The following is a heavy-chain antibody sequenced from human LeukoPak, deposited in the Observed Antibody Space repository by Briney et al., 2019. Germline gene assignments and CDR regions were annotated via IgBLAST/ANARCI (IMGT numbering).Heavy chain of an antibody. CDR1: GYTFTDSY. CDR3: ARGARNFHYGFFFTDYYIDL. J-gene: IGHJ6*03. D-gene: IGHD3-16*01. Sequence: ASVKVSCKTSGYTFTDSYIHWVRQAPGQGLEWMGRINPNSGDPNYPQKFQGRVTMTRDTSISTAYMDMSSLTSDDTAVYYCARGARNFHYGFFFTDYYIDLWGKGTTVIVSS. V-gene: IGHV1-2*06. CDR2: INPNSGDP.